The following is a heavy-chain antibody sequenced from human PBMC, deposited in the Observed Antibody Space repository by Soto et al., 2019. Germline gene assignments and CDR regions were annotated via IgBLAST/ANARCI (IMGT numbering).Heavy chain of an antibody. CDR1: GFTFSSYG. Sequence: QVQLVESGGGVVQPGRSLRLSCAASGFTFSSYGMYWVRQAPGKGLEWVAVISYDGSNKYYADSVKGRFTISRDNSKNXLXLXXNSLRAEDTAVYYCAKNTWGYYDSSGYYYGGGDDYWGQGTLVTVSS. D-gene: IGHD3-22*01. J-gene: IGHJ4*02. CDR3: AKNTWGYYDSSGYYYGGGDDY. V-gene: IGHV3-30*18. CDR2: ISYDGSNK.